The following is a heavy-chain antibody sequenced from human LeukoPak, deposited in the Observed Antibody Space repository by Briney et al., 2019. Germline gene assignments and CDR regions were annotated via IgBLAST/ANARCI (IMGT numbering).Heavy chain of an antibody. D-gene: IGHD2-2*01. CDR1: GGSISSYY. CDR3: ARGSIVVVPAAHDY. V-gene: IGHV4-4*07. CDR2: IYTSGST. J-gene: IGHJ4*02. Sequence: NPSETLSLTCTVSGGSISSYYWSWIRQPAGKGLEWIGRIYTSGSTNYNPSLKSRVTISVDTSKNQFSLKLSSVTAADTAVYYCARGSIVVVPAAHDYWGQGTLVTVSS.